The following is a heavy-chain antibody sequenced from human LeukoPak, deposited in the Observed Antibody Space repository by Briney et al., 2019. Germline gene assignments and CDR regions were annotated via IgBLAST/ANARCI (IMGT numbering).Heavy chain of an antibody. V-gene: IGHV3-7*01. D-gene: IGHD7-27*01. Sequence: GGSLRLSCAASGFTFSSYWMTWVRQAPGKGLEWVANIKQDESETHYMDSVKGRFTISRDNAKNSLFLQMNSLRAEDTAVYYCARELLGTIGYWGQGTLVTVSS. CDR1: GFTFSSYW. J-gene: IGHJ4*02. CDR3: ARELLGTIGY. CDR2: IKQDESET.